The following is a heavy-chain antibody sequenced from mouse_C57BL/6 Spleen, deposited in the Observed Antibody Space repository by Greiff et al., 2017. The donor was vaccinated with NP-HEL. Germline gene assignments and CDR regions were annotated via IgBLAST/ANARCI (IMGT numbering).Heavy chain of an antibody. Sequence: EVQLQESGPGLVKPSQSLSLTCSVTGYSITSGYYWNWIRQFPGNKLEWMGYISYDGSNNYNPSLKNRISITRDTSKNQFFLKLNSVTTEDTATYYCAREGYGSSYVWFAYWGQGTLVTVSA. CDR3: AREGYGSSYVWFAY. V-gene: IGHV3-6*01. CDR2: ISYDGSN. J-gene: IGHJ3*01. CDR1: GYSITSGYY. D-gene: IGHD1-1*01.